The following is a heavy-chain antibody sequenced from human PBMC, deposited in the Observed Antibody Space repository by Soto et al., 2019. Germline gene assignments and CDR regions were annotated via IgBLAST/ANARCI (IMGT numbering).Heavy chain of an antibody. D-gene: IGHD6-6*01. CDR3: AGGGGVAARPDYYYYYYMDV. CDR1: GYTFTGYY. CDR2: INPNSGGT. J-gene: IGHJ6*03. Sequence: QVQLVQSGAEVKKPGASVKVSCKASGYTFTGYYMHWVRQAPGQGLEWMGWINPNSGGTNYAQKFPGRVTMTRDTAIRTGSMEAGRLRSGDPGGYFWAGGGGVAARPDYYYYYYMDVWGKGTTVTVSS. V-gene: IGHV1-2*02.